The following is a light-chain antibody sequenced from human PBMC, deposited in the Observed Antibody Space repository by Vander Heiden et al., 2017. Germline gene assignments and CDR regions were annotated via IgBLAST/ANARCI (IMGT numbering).Light chain of an antibody. J-gene: IGLJ1*01. CDR2: DVS. CDR3: CSYAGSYTYV. CDR1: SSDVGGYNY. Sequence: QSALTQPRSVSGSPGQSVTISCTGTSSDVGGYNYVYWYQQHPAKAPKLMIYDVSKRPAGVPDRFSGSKSGNTASLTISGLQAEDEADYYCCSYAGSYTYVFGTGTKVTVL. V-gene: IGLV2-11*01.